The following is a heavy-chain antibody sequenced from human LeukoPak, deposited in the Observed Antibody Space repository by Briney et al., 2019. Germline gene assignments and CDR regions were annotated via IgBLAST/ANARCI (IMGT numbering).Heavy chain of an antibody. CDR2: ISAYNGNT. CDR3: ARRLEGGYRVYYFDY. Sequence: ASVKVSCKASGYTFTSYGISWVRQAPGQGLEWMGWISAYNGNTNYAQKLQGRVTMTTDTSTGTAYMELRSLRSDDTAVCYCARRLEGGYRVYYFDYWGQGTLVTVSS. CDR1: GYTFTSYG. J-gene: IGHJ4*02. V-gene: IGHV1-18*01. D-gene: IGHD5-12*01.